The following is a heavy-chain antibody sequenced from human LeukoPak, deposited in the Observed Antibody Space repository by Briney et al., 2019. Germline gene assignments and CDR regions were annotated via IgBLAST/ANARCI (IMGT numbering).Heavy chain of an antibody. J-gene: IGHJ4*02. CDR1: GYTFTRYG. V-gene: IGHV1-18*01. CDR2: ISAYNGNT. D-gene: IGHD6-19*01. Sequence: ASVEVSCKASGYTFTRYGISWVRQAPGQGLEWMGWISAYNGNTNYAQKVQGRVTMTKDTSTNTAYLELRSLRYDDTAVYYCAREIYSSGWEYHFDYWGQGTLVTVSS. CDR3: AREIYSSGWEYHFDY.